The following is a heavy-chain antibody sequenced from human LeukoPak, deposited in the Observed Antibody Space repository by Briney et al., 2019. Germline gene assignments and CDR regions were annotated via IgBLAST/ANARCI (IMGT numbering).Heavy chain of an antibody. CDR3: ARDSSDIVVVPAATFPHSSGWYGVDY. Sequence: PGGSLRLSCAASGFTFSSYWMSWVRQAPGKGLEWVANIKKDGSEKYYVDSVKGRFTISRDNAKNSLYLQMNSLRAEDTAVYYCARDSSDIVVVPAATFPHSSGWYGVDYWGQGTLVTVSS. D-gene: IGHD2-2*01. CDR2: IKKDGSEK. J-gene: IGHJ4*02. CDR1: GFTFSSYW. V-gene: IGHV3-7*01.